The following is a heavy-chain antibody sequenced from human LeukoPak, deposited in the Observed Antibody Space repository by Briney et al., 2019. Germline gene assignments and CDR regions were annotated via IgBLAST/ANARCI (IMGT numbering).Heavy chain of an antibody. CDR2: IKSKTDGGTT. CDR1: GFGFTSYV. D-gene: IGHD2-21*02. V-gene: IGHV3-15*01. J-gene: IGHJ4*02. CDR3: TREAVTANGYFDY. Sequence: PGGSLRLSCAASGFGFTSYVMTWVRQAPGKGLEWVGRIKSKTDGGTTDYAAPVKGRFTISRDDSKNTLYLQMNSLKTEDTAVYYCTREAVTANGYFDYWGQGTLVTVSS.